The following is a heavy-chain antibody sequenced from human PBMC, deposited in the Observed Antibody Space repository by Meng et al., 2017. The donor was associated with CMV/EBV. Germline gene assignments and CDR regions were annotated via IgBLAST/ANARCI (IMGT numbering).Heavy chain of an antibody. CDR2: IYSGGST. D-gene: IGHD7-27*01. Sequence: GESLKISCAASGFTVSSDYMSWVRPAPGKGLEWVSVIYSGGSTYYADSVKGRFTISRDNSKNTLYLQMNSLRAEDTAVYYCAREGDPGDLPSSYYYGMDVWGQGTTVTVSS. CDR1: GFTVSSDY. J-gene: IGHJ6*02. V-gene: IGHV3-53*01. CDR3: AREGDPGDLPSSYYYGMDV.